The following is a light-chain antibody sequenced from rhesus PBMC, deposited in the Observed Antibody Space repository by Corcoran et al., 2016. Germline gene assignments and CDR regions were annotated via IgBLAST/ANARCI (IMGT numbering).Light chain of an antibody. CDR1: ENVNNY. CDR2: KRS. V-gene: IGKV1-74*01. Sequence: DIQMTQSPSSLPASVGDRVTITCRASENVNNYLNWYKQKQGIAPKLLIYKRSTLESGAPSRFSGSGYGTDYTFTISGLQSEDVGTYYCQHNYGNPLTFGGGNKVEIK. CDR3: QHNYGNPLT. J-gene: IGKJ4*01.